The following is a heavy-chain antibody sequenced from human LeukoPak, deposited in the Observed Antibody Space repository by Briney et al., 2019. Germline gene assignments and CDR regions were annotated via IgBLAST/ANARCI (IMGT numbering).Heavy chain of an antibody. V-gene: IGHV4-59*01. CDR1: GGSISTYY. D-gene: IGHD5-12*01. CDR3: ARGGGYASPNGY. J-gene: IGHJ4*02. Sequence: SETLPLTCTLSGGSISTYYWSWIRQPPGKGLEWIGYIYHSGSTNYNPSLKSRVTISVDTSKNQFSLKLSSVTAADTAVYYCARGGGYASPNGYWGQGALVTVSS. CDR2: IYHSGST.